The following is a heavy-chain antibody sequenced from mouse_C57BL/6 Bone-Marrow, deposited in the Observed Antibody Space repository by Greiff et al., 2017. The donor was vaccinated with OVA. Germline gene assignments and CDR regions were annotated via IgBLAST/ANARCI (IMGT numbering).Heavy chain of an antibody. CDR1: GYTFTSYW. CDR3: ARKALITTVVADFDY. D-gene: IGHD1-1*01. Sequence: QVHVKQPGAELVRPGTSVKLSCKASGYTFTSYWMHWVKQRPGQGLEWIGVIDPSDSYTNYNQKFKGKATLTVDTSSSTAYMQLSSLTSEDSAVYYCARKALITTVVADFDYWGQGTTLTVSS. V-gene: IGHV1-59*01. CDR2: IDPSDSYT. J-gene: IGHJ2*01.